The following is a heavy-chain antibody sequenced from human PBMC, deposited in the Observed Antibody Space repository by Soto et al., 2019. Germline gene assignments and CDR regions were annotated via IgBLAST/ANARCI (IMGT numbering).Heavy chain of an antibody. V-gene: IGHV3-64*01. Sequence: GGSLRLSCVASGFTFSRYGMHWVRQAPGKGLEYVSGISNNGGHTDYAKSVKGRFTISRDKSKNTLFLHMNSLRAEDTAVYYCARRSAFDIWGPGTLVTVSS. CDR2: ISNNGGHT. D-gene: IGHD3-9*01. CDR3: ARRSAFDI. CDR1: GFTFSRYG. J-gene: IGHJ4*02.